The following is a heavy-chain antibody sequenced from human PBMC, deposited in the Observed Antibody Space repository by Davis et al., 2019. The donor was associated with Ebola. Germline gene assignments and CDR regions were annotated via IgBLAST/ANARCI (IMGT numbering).Heavy chain of an antibody. V-gene: IGHV4-59*01. CDR3: AREVSDYYDSGFDY. Sequence: PSETLSLTCTVSGGSISSYYWSWIRQPPGKGLEWIGYIYYSGSTNYNPSLKSRVTISVDTSKNQFSLKLSSVTAADTAVYYCAREVSDYYDSGFDYWGQGTLVTVSS. CDR1: GGSISSYY. J-gene: IGHJ4*02. CDR2: IYYSGST. D-gene: IGHD3-10*01.